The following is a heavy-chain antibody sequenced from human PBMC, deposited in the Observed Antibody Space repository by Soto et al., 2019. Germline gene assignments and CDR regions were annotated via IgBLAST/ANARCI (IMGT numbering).Heavy chain of an antibody. V-gene: IGHV3-30*18. Sequence: QVQLVESGGGVVQPGTSLRLSCAVSGFTFSDHGMHWVRQAPGKGLEWVTVISFDGSNEYYTGSVKGRFTISRDNSKNTVYLQMNSLRVEDTDVYYCANAGYLGYASIKAYWGQGTLVTVSS. D-gene: IGHD6-13*01. CDR1: GFTFSDHG. CDR3: ANAGYLGYASIKAY. CDR2: ISFDGSNE. J-gene: IGHJ4*02.